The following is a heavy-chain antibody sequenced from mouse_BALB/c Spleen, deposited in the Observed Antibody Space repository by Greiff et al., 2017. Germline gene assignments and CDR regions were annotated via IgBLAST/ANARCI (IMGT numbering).Heavy chain of an antibody. D-gene: IGHD2-1*01. CDR2: ISTYYGDA. Sequence: VQLQQSGAELVRPGVSVKISCKGSGYTFTDYAMHWVKQSHAKSLEWIGVISTYYGDASYNQKFKGKATMTVDKSSSTAYMELARLTSEDSAIYYCARPRRGNYVGYYAMDYWGQGTSVTVSS. CDR3: ARPRRGNYVGYYAMDY. CDR1: GYTFTDYA. V-gene: IGHV1S137*01. J-gene: IGHJ4*01.